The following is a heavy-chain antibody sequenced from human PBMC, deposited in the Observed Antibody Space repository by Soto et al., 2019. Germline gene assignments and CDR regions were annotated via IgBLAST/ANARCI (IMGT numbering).Heavy chain of an antibody. Sequence: EVQLLESGGGLVQPGGSLRLSCAASGFTFSSYAMSWVRQAPGKGLEWVSAISGSGGSTYYADSVKGRFTISRDNSKNTRYLPINSMRDEDTAIYYCAKARSLEPPLPSDYWGQGTLVTVSS. CDR2: ISGSGGST. D-gene: IGHD3-16*02. CDR1: GFTFSSYA. V-gene: IGHV3-23*01. CDR3: AKARSLEPPLPSDY. J-gene: IGHJ4*02.